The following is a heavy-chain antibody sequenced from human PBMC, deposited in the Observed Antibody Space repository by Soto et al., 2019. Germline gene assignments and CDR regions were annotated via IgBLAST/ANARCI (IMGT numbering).Heavy chain of an antibody. CDR1: GYSFTSYW. D-gene: IGHD4-17*01. J-gene: IGHJ6*03. CDR2: IYPGDSDT. Sequence: PGESLKISCKGSGYSFTSYWIGWVRQMPGKGLEWMGIIYPGDSDTRYSPSFQGQVTISADKSISTAYLQWSSLEASDTAMYYCARHLRSNYGERDHYYMDVWGKGTTVTVSS. CDR3: ARHLRSNYGERDHYYMDV. V-gene: IGHV5-51*01.